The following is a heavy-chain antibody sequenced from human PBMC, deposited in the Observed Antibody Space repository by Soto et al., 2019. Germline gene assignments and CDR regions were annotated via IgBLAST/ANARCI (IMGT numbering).Heavy chain of an antibody. J-gene: IGHJ4*02. CDR2: ISSYNGNT. CDR1: GYTFTSYG. Sequence: QVQLVQSGAEVKKPGASVKVSCKASGYTFTSYGISWVRPAPGQGLEWMGWISSYNGNTNYAQKLQGRVTMTTDTSTSTAYMELRSLRSDDTAVYYCARDYHGSGSSAPFFDYWGQGTLVTVSS. V-gene: IGHV1-18*01. CDR3: ARDYHGSGSSAPFFDY. D-gene: IGHD3-10*01.